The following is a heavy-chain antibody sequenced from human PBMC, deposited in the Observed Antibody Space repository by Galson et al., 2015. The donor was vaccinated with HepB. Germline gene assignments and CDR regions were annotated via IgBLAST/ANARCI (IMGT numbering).Heavy chain of an antibody. V-gene: IGHV3-64D*06. CDR3: VRGASDMDV. CDR2: ISSNGAVT. J-gene: IGHJ6*02. CDR1: GFTFSSYT. Sequence: SGFTFSSYTIHWVRQAPGKGLEFVSSISSNGAVTHCADSVKGRFTISRDNSKNALYLQMSSLRAEDTAVYYCVRGASDMDVWGQGTTVTVSS.